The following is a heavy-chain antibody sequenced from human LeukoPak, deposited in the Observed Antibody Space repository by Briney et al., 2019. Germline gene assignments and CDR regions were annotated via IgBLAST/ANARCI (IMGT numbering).Heavy chain of an antibody. CDR1: GYTFTSYD. J-gene: IGHJ4*02. CDR2: MNPNSGNT. D-gene: IGHD6-13*01. CDR3: ARVTGYMVEDYFDY. V-gene: IGHV1-8*01. Sequence: ASVKVSCKASGYTFTSYDINWVRQATGQGLEWMGWMNPNSGNTGYAQKFQGRVTMTRNTSISTAYMELSSVTAADTALYYCARVTGYMVEDYFDYWGQGTLVTVSS.